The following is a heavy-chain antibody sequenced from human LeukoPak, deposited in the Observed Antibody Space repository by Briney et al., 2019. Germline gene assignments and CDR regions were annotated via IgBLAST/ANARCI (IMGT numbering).Heavy chain of an antibody. D-gene: IGHD3-3*01. CDR2: IYYSGST. CDR3: ARDLEGSLDY. J-gene: IGHJ4*02. CDR1: GGSISSGGYY. V-gene: IGHV4-31*03. Sequence: PSETLSLTCTVSGGSISSGGYYWGWVRQHPGRGLEWIGYIYYSGSTYYNPSLKSRVTISVDTSKNQFSLKLSSVTAADTAVYYCARDLEGSLDYWGQGTLVTVSS.